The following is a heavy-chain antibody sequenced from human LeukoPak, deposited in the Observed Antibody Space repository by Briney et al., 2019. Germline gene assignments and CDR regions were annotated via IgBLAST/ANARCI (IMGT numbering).Heavy chain of an antibody. V-gene: IGHV1-2*02. D-gene: IGHD2-2*01. CDR3: ARDRVVVPAAFDY. Sequence: EASVKVSCKASGYTFTAYYRHWVRQAPGQGLEWMGWINPNSGGTNYAQKFQGRVTMTRDTSISTAYMELSRLRSDDTAVYYCARDRVVVPAAFDYWGQGTLVTVSS. J-gene: IGHJ4*02. CDR2: INPNSGGT. CDR1: GYTFTAYY.